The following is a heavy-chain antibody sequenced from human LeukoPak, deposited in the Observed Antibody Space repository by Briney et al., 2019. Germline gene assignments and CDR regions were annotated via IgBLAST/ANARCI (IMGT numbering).Heavy chain of an antibody. CDR1: GGSFSGYY. V-gene: IGHV4-34*01. CDR3: ARGSDYDILTGYLTRLDFDY. D-gene: IGHD3-9*01. Sequence: PSETLSLTCAVYGGSFSGYYWSWIRQPPGKGLEWIGEINHSGSTNYNPSLKSRVTISVDTSKNQFSLKLTSVTAADTAVYYCARGSDYDILTGYLTRLDFDYWGQGTPVTVSS. J-gene: IGHJ4*02. CDR2: INHSGST.